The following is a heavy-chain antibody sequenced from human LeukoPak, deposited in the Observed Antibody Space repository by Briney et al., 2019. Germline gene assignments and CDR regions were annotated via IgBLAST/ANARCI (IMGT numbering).Heavy chain of an antibody. CDR2: IIPIFGTA. Sequence: SVKVSCKASGGTFSSYAISWVRQAPGQGLEWMGGIIPIFGTAKYAQKFQGRVTITADESTSTAYMELSSLRSEDTAVYYCARDRADPRYYYGSGPYYYGMDVWGKGTTVTVSS. J-gene: IGHJ6*04. V-gene: IGHV1-69*01. CDR1: GGTFSSYA. D-gene: IGHD3-10*01. CDR3: ARDRADPRYYYGSGPYYYGMDV.